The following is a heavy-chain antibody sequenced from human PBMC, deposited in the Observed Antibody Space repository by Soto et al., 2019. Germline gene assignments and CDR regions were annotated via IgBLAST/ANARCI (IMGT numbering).Heavy chain of an antibody. D-gene: IGHD3-22*01. CDR3: ARGYSSGYSYYGMDV. CDR2: IYHSGST. CDR1: GGSISSGGYS. V-gene: IGHV4-30-2*01. J-gene: IGHJ6*02. Sequence: SETLSLTCAVSGGSISSGGYSWSWIRQPPGKGLEWIGYIYHSGSTYYNPSLKSRVTISVDRSKNQFSLKLSSVTAADTAVYYCARGYSSGYSYYGMDVWGQGTTVTVS.